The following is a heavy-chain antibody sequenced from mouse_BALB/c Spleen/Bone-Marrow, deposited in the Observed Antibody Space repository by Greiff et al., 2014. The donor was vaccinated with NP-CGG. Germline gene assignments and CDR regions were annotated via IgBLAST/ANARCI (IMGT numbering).Heavy chain of an antibody. CDR2: IDPANGNT. CDR3: AIYYYGSSGFAY. CDR1: GFNIKDTY. Sequence: VQLQQSGAELVKPGASVKLSCTASGFNIKDTYMHWVKQRPEQGLEWIGRIDPANGNTKYDPKFQGKATITADTSSNTAYLQLSSLTSEDIAVYYCAIYYYGSSGFAYWGQGTLVTVSA. J-gene: IGHJ3*01. V-gene: IGHV14-3*02. D-gene: IGHD1-1*01.